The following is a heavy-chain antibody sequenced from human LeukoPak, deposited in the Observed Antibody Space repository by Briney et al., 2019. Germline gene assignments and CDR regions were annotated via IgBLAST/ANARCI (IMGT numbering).Heavy chain of an antibody. D-gene: IGHD5-18*01. J-gene: IGHJ2*01. CDR2: ISSSSSYT. CDR3: ARERTAMVPYWYFDL. CDR1: GFTFSDYY. V-gene: IGHV3-11*05. Sequence: GGSLRLSCAASGFTFSDYYRSWIRQAPGKGLEGVSYISSSSSYTNYADSVKGRFTISRDNAKNSLYLQMNSLRAEDTAVYYCARERTAMVPYWYFDLWGRGTLVTVSS.